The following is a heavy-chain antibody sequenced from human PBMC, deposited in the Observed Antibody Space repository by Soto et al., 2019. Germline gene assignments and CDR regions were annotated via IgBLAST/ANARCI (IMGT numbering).Heavy chain of an antibody. J-gene: IGHJ6*02. D-gene: IGHD3-3*01. CDR1: GYTFTGYY. CDR2: INTNSGGT. CDR3: AVLGDFWSGYYRSQPRQYGMDV. V-gene: IGHV1-2*04. Sequence: ASVKVSCKASGYTFTGYYMHWVRQAPGQGLERMGWINTNSGGTNYAQKFQGLVTMTRDTSISTAYMVLSRLRSDDTAVYYCAVLGDFWSGYYRSQPRQYGMDVWGQGTTVTVSS.